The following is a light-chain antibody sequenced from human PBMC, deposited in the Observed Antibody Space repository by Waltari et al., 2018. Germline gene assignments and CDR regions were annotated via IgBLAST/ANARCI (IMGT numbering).Light chain of an antibody. CDR2: DVR. V-gene: IGLV2-14*03. Sequence: QSALTQPASVTGSPGQSTIISCIGTSDDVGGYDKVSWYQQHPGKAPRRIIVDVRIRHTGVSNRFSASKSGNTASLAISGLQAEDEADYFCSSYRSDNTLAFGTGTKVTVL. J-gene: IGLJ1*01. CDR1: SDDVGGYDK. CDR3: SSYRSDNTLA.